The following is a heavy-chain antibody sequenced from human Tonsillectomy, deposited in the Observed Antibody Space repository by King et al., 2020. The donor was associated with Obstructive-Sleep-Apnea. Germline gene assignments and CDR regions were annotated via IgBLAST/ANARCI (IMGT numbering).Heavy chain of an antibody. D-gene: IGHD1-26*01. J-gene: IGHJ4*02. CDR2: ISSSSSTI. CDR1: GFTFSSYS. V-gene: IGHV3-48*04. CDR3: AIAPYSGSYSFDY. Sequence: VQLVESGGGLVQPGGSLRLSCAASGFTFSSYSMNWVRQAPGKGLEWVSYISSSSSTIYYADSVKGRFTISRDNAKNSLYLQMNSLRAEDTAVYYCAIAPYSGSYSFDYWGQGTLVTVSS.